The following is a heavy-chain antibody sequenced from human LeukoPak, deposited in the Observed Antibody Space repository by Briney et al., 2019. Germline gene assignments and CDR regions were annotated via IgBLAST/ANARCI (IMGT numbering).Heavy chain of an antibody. V-gene: IGHV1-24*01. D-gene: IGHD1-7*01. J-gene: IGHJ4*02. CDR1: GYTLTELS. CDR3: ATGNYEVY. CDR2: FDPEDDET. Sequence: ASVKVSCKLSGYTLTELSIHWGRQAPGNGLEWRGGFDPEDDETIYAQKFHGRVPMTEDTSTDKAYMELSSMRSEDTAVYYCATGNYEVYWGQGTLVTVSS.